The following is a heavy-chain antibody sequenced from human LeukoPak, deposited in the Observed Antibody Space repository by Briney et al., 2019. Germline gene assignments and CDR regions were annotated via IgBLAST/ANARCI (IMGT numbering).Heavy chain of an antibody. CDR1: GFTFSSYA. Sequence: GGSLRLSCAASGFTFSSYAMHWVRQAPGKGLEWVAVISYDGSNKYYADSVKGRFTISRDNSKNTLYLRMNSLRAEDTAVYYCARKSYLERPRAFDIWGQGTMVTVSS. J-gene: IGHJ3*02. CDR3: ARKSYLERPRAFDI. V-gene: IGHV3-30-3*01. D-gene: IGHD1-1*01. CDR2: ISYDGSNK.